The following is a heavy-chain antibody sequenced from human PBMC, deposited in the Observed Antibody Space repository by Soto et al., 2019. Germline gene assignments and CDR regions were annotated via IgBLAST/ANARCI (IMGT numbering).Heavy chain of an antibody. J-gene: IGHJ4*02. Sequence: PGGSLRLSCEASGFTFSSYLMHWVCQTPGKGLEWVSGINNNGSNIRYADSVKGRFTISRDNAKNSLYLEIHSLRVEDTALFYCAKDWGNYYYFDYSGRGTLVTVSS. V-gene: IGHV3-74*01. CDR1: GFTFSSYL. CDR3: AKDWGNYYYFDY. CDR2: INNNGSNI. D-gene: IGHD3-16*01.